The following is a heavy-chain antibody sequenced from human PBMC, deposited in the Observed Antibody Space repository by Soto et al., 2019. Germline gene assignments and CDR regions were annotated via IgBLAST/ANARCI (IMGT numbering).Heavy chain of an antibody. J-gene: IGHJ6*03. D-gene: IGHD2-2*01. V-gene: IGHV3-9*01. CDR2: ISWNSGSI. CDR1: GFTFDDYA. Sequence: GGSLRLSCAASGFTFDDYAMHWVRQAPGKGLEWVSGISWNSGSIGYADSVKGRFTISRDNAKNSLYLQMNSLRAEDTALYYCAKVGCSSTSCYLNYYYYMDVWGKGTTVTVSS. CDR3: AKVGCSSTSCYLNYYYYMDV.